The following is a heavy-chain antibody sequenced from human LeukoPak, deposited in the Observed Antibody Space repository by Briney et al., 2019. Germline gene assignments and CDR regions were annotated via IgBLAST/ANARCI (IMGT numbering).Heavy chain of an antibody. V-gene: IGHV1-46*01. CDR3: AREAVAGTCFDY. D-gene: IGHD6-19*01. J-gene: IGHJ4*02. CDR1: GYTFTSYY. CDR2: INPSGGST. Sequence: ASVKVSCKASGYTFTSYYMHWVRQAPGQGLEWMGIINPSGGSTSYAQKFQGRVTMTRDMSTSTVYMELSSLRSEDTAVYYCAREAVAGTCFDYWGQGTLVTVSS.